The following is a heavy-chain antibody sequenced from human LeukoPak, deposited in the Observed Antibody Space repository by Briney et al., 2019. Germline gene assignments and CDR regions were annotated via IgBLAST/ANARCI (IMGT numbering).Heavy chain of an antibody. CDR1: GFTVSSNY. CDR2: IYSGGST. Sequence: GGFLRLSCAASGFTVSSNYMSWVRQAPGKGLEWVSVIYSGGSTYYADFVKGRFTISRDNSKNTLYLQMNSLRAEDTAVYYCARDFGWFGELSNQGMDVWGQGTTVTVSS. CDR3: ARDFGWFGELSNQGMDV. J-gene: IGHJ6*02. D-gene: IGHD3-10*01. V-gene: IGHV3-66*01.